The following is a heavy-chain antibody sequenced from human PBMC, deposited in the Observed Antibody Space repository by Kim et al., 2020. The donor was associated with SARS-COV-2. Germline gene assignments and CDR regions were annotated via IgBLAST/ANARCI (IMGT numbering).Heavy chain of an antibody. D-gene: IGHD3-22*01. J-gene: IGHJ3*02. CDR2: IYPGDSDT. CDR3: ARPGYYDSSGYYINGAFDI. CDR1: GYSFTSYW. V-gene: IGHV5-51*01. Sequence: GESLKISCKGSGYSFTSYWIVWVRQMPGKGLEWMGIIYPGDSDTRYSPSFQGQVTISADKSISTAYLQWSSLKASDTAMYYCARPGYYDSSGYYINGAFDIWGQGTMVTVSS.